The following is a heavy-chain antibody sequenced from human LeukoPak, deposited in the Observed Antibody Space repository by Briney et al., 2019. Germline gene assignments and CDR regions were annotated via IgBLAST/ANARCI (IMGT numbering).Heavy chain of an antibody. CDR3: ARVQGHPPNGLDV. Sequence: GGSLRVSCAASGFSFSNYWMHWVRQAPGQGLVWVSRINPDGTSTNYADSVKGRFTISRDNAKNTLYLQMNSLRAEDTAVYYCARVQGHPPNGLDVWGQGTMVTVSS. CDR2: INPDGTST. CDR1: GFSFSNYW. D-gene: IGHD2-8*01. J-gene: IGHJ3*01. V-gene: IGHV3-74*01.